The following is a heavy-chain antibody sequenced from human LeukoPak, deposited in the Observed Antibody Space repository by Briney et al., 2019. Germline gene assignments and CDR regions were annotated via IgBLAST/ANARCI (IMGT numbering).Heavy chain of an antibody. J-gene: IGHJ4*02. Sequence: GWAVPLSFLGWVLTFVEYARHGPGPAAARGLEWLALISYNGGFIDYADSVKARFTISRDNAKNSLYLQLDSLRAEDTAIYYCAKVRGKYSSHFFFDYWGQGTLVTVSS. CDR1: VLTFVEYA. D-gene: IGHD6-19*01. CDR3: AKVRGKYSSHFFFDY. V-gene: IGHV3-9*01. CDR2: ISYNGGFI.